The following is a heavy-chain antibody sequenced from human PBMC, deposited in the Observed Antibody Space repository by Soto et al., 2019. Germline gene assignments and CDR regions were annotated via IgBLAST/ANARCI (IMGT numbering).Heavy chain of an antibody. J-gene: IGHJ6*03. V-gene: IGHV3-64*01. CDR2: ISSNGVGT. D-gene: IGHD6-6*01. CDR1: GFTLSGYA. CDR3: ARRARPDFYYMAV. Sequence: PGGSLRLSCAASGFTLSGYAMDWVRQAPGKGLEYVSGISSNGVGTYYANSVQGRFTISRDNSENTVYLQMGSLRPEDMAVYYCARRARPDFYYMAVWGKGTTVTVSS.